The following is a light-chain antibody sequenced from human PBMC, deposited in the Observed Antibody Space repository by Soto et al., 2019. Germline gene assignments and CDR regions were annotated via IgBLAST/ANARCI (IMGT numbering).Light chain of an antibody. CDR2: DAS. V-gene: IGKV1-9*01. CDR1: LPISNY. CDR3: QQLNKYPST. Sequence: DIPMTQSPSSLSATVGDRVTIPCRASLPISNYLAWYQQKPGKIPNLLIWDASTLQRGVPSRFSGSGSGTEFTLTISSLQPEDFATYYCQQLNKYPSTFAGGTKVDI. J-gene: IGKJ4*01.